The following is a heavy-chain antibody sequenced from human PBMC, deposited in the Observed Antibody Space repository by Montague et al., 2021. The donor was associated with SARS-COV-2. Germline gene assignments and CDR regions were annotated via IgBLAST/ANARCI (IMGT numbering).Heavy chain of an antibody. Sequence: SETLSLTCTVSGGSISAYYWSWIRQPPGKGLEWIAYMYNSRSSNYNPSLKSRVSISVDTSKSQFSLKLSSVTAADTAVYYCARHVPIYLTLENAFDIWGQGTMVTVSS. V-gene: IGHV4-59*08. J-gene: IGHJ3*02. CDR3: ARHVPIYLTLENAFDI. D-gene: IGHD3-3*01. CDR1: GGSISAYY. CDR2: MYNSRSS.